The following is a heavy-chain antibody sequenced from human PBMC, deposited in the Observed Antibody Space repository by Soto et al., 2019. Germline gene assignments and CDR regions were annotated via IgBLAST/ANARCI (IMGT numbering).Heavy chain of an antibody. V-gene: IGHV4-34*01. D-gene: IGHD1-26*01. J-gene: IGHJ4*02. CDR3: ARTQGVGATMPYFDY. Sequence: QVQLQQWGAGLLKPSETLSLTCAVYGGSFSGYYWSWIRQPPGKGLEWIGEINHSGSPNYHPSLKSRVTISVDTSKNQCSLKLSSVTAADTAVYYCARTQGVGATMPYFDYWGQGTLVTVSS. CDR1: GGSFSGYY. CDR2: INHSGSP.